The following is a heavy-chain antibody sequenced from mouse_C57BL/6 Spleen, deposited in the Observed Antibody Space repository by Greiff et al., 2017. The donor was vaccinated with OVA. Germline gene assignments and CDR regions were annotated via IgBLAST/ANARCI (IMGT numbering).Heavy chain of an antibody. J-gene: IGHJ2*01. CDR3: AVYYGYDRYYFDY. D-gene: IGHD2-2*01. Sequence: EVQLQQSGPELVKPGASVKISCKASGYTFTDYYMNWVKQSHGKSLEWIGDINPNNGGTSYNQKFKGKATLTVDKSSSTAYMELRSLTSEDSAVYYCAVYYGYDRYYFDYWGQGTTLTVSS. CDR1: GYTFTDYY. CDR2: INPNNGGT. V-gene: IGHV1-26*01.